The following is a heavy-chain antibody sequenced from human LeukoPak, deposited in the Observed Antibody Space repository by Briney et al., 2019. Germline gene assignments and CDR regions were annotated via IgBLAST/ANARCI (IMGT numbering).Heavy chain of an antibody. CDR1: GYSFTNYG. D-gene: IGHD4-17*01. CDR2: ISPYNGNT. J-gene: IGHJ4*02. V-gene: IGHV1-18*01. CDR3: ARVTDYGDSVGFDY. Sequence: VASVKVSCKASGYSFTNYGITWVRQAPGQGLEWMGWISPYNGNTTYAQKLQGRVTMTTDTSTSTAYMELRSLRSDDTAVYYCARVTDYGDSVGFDYWGQGTLVTASS.